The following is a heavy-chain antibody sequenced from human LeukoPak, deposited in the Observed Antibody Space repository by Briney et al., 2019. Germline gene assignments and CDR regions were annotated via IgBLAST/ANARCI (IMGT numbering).Heavy chain of an antibody. J-gene: IGHJ3*02. D-gene: IGHD6-13*01. CDR3: ARDGGMAAAGTVSDAFDI. CDR1: GGSFSGYY. Sequence: SETLSLTCAVYGGSFSGYYWSWIRQPPGKGLEWIGEINHSGSTNYNPSLKSRVTISVDTSKNQFSLKLSSVTAADTAVYYCARDGGMAAAGTVSDAFDIWGQGTMVTVSS. V-gene: IGHV4-34*01. CDR2: INHSGST.